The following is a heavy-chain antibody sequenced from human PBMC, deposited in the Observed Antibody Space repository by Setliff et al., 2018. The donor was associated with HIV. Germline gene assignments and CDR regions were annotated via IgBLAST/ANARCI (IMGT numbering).Heavy chain of an antibody. CDR3: ARAPLSRLRSYYYYYGMDV. Sequence: PSETLSLTCTVSGGSISSGDYYWSWIRQPPGKGLEWIGYIYYSGSIYYSPSLKSRVTISIDTSKNQFSLKLSSVTAADTAVYYCARAPLSRLRSYYYYYGMDVWGQGTTVTVSS. J-gene: IGHJ6*02. D-gene: IGHD4-17*01. CDR2: IYYSGSI. CDR1: GGSISSGDYY. V-gene: IGHV4-30-4*08.